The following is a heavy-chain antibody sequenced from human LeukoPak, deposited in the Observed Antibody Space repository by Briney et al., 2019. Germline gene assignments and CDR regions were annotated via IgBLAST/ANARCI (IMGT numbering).Heavy chain of an antibody. CDR3: ARKTIEPIEGNFDY. CDR2: IHHSGSI. V-gene: IGHV4-4*02. J-gene: IGHJ4*02. Sequence: SGTLSLTRAVSGGSISSSNWWSWVRQPPGKGLEWIGEIHHSGSINYNPSLKSRATISVDKSKNQFSLKLSSVTAADTAVYYCARKTIEPIEGNFDYWGQGSLVTVSS. CDR1: GGSISSSNW. D-gene: IGHD2/OR15-2a*01.